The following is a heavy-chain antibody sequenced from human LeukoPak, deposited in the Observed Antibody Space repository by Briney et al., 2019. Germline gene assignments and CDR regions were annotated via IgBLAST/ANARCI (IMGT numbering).Heavy chain of an antibody. Sequence: ASVKVSCKASGYTFTSYDINWVRQATGQGLEWMGWMNPNSGNTGYPQKFQGRVTMTRNTSISTAYMELSSLRSDDTAVYYCARDGTYYYDSSGYYGVSYAEYFQHWGQGTLVTVSS. CDR3: ARDGTYYYDSSGYYGVSYAEYFQH. J-gene: IGHJ1*01. CDR2: MNPNSGNT. V-gene: IGHV1-8*01. D-gene: IGHD3-22*01. CDR1: GYTFTSYD.